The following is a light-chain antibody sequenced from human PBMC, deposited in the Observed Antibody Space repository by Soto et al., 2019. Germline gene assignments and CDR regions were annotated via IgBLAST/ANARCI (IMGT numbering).Light chain of an antibody. J-gene: IGKJ4*01. CDR2: AAS. Sequence: DIQMTQSPSSLSASIGDRVTITCRASQSISTYLNWYQQKPGKAPKFLIYAASSLQSGVPSRFSGSGSGTDFTLTISSXQPEDFATYYCQQSYSTPLTFGGGTKVDIK. CDR3: QQSYSTPLT. V-gene: IGKV1-39*01. CDR1: QSISTY.